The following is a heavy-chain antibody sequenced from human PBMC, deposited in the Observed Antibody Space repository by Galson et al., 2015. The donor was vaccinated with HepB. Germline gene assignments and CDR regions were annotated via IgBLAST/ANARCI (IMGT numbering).Heavy chain of an antibody. V-gene: IGHV1-3*01. Sequence: SVKVSCKATGYTFTTHAIHWVRQVPGQRLEWMGCLDAGNGNTKYSQKFQGRITITKDTSASTIYMELSSLTFEDTAVYYCTRPRGFRDYGTGYFDYWGQGTLVTVSS. J-gene: IGHJ4*02. CDR1: GYTFTTHA. CDR3: TRPRGFRDYGTGYFDY. D-gene: IGHD5-12*01. CDR2: LDAGNGNT.